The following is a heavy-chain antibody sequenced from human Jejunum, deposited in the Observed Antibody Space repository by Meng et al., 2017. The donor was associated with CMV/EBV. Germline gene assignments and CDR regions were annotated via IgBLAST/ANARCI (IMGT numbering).Heavy chain of an antibody. V-gene: IGHV1-2*02. CDR3: VREGFCSTTSCFRPYGMDV. Sequence: GDDMHWVRQAPGQGLEWMAWINPKSGGTNYAQKFQGRVTMTRDTSISTAYMELSRLRSDDTAMYYCVREGFCSTTSCFRPYGMDVWGQGTTVTVSS. CDR2: INPKSGGT. CDR1: GDD. J-gene: IGHJ6*02. D-gene: IGHD2-2*01.